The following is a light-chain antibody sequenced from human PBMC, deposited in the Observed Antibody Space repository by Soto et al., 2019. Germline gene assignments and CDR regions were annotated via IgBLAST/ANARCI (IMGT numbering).Light chain of an antibody. V-gene: IGLV1-51*01. CDR3: GTWDSSLSAYV. J-gene: IGLJ1*01. CDR1: RSPIGNNY. Sequence: VLTQPPPMSAAPGQKVTLSCSGSRSPIGNNYVSWYQQLPGTAPKLLIYDNNKRPSGIPDRFSGSKSGTSATLGITGLQTGDEADYYCGTWDSSLSAYVFGTGTKVTVL. CDR2: DNN.